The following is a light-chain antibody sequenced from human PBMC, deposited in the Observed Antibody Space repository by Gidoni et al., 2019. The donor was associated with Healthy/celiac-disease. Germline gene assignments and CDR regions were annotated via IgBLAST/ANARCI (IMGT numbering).Light chain of an antibody. CDR2: RNN. V-gene: IGLV1-47*01. CDR3: AAWDDSLSGYVV. J-gene: IGLJ2*01. Sequence: QSVLTQPPSASGTAGQRVTISCAGSSSNIGRNYVYWYQQLPGTAPKLLIDRNNQRPSGVPDRFSGSKSGTSASLAISGLRSEDEADYYCAAWDDSLSGYVVFGGGTKLTVL. CDR1: SSNIGRNY.